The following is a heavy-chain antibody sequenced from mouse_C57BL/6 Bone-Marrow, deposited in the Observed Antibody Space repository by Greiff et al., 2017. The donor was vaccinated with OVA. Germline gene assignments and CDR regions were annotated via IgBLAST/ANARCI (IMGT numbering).Heavy chain of an antibody. CDR2: INSDGGST. CDR3: AREGVVTTRYYFDY. V-gene: IGHV5-2*01. CDR1: EYEFPSHD. Sequence: EVQLQESGGGLVQPGESLKLSCESNEYEFPSHDMSWVRKTPEKRLELVAAINSDGGSTYYPDTMERRFIISRDNTKKTLYLQMSSLRSEDTALYYCAREGVVTTRYYFDYWGQGTTLTVSS. D-gene: IGHD2-2*01. J-gene: IGHJ2*01.